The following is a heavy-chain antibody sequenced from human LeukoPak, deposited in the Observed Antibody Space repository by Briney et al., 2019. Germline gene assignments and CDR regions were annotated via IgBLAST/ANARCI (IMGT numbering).Heavy chain of an antibody. CDR1: GGSISSYY. D-gene: IGHD2-2*01. Sequence: SETLSLTCTVSGGSISSYYWSWIRQPPGKGLEWIGYIYTSGSTNYNPSLKSRVTISVDTSKNQFSLKLSSVTAADTAVYYCARPGQLPPDYYYMDVWGKGTTVTVSS. J-gene: IGHJ6*03. CDR3: ARPGQLPPDYYYMDV. V-gene: IGHV4-4*09. CDR2: IYTSGST.